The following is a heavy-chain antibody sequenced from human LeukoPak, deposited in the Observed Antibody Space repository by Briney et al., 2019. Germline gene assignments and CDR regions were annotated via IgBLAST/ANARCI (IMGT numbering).Heavy chain of an antibody. CDR3: ARDSELHY. D-gene: IGHD1-26*01. CDR2: INSDGSST. J-gene: IGHJ4*02. CDR1: GFTFSSYW. V-gene: IGHV3-74*01. Sequence: GGSLRLSCAASGFTFSSYWMHWVRQAPGKGLVWFSRINSDGSSTSYADSVKGRFTISRDNAKNTLYLQMNSLRAEDTAVYYCARDSELHYWGQGTLVTVSS.